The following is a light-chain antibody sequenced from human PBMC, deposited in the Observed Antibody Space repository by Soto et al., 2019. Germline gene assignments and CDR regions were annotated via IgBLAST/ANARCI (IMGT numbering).Light chain of an antibody. V-gene: IGKV3-20*01. Sequence: EIVLTQSPGTLSLSPGERATLSCRASQSVSYYLAWYQQKPGQAPRLLIYDASSRATGVPDRFSGSGSGTDFTLTISRLEPEDFAVYYCQQYGSSGTLGQGTKVDIK. CDR3: QQYGSSGT. CDR1: QSVSYY. J-gene: IGKJ1*01. CDR2: DAS.